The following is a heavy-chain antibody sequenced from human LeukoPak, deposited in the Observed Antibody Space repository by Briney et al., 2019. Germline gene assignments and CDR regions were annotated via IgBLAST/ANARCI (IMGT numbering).Heavy chain of an antibody. CDR1: GFTFSSYA. D-gene: IGHD3-22*01. J-gene: IGHJ4*02. CDR3: AKWSDMDSSGFCYFDY. Sequence: PGGSLRLSCAASGFTFSSYAMSWFRQAPGKGLEWVSAISGSGGSTYYADSVKGRFTISRDNSKNTLYLQMNSLRAEDTAVYYCAKWSDMDSSGFCYFDYWGQGTLVTVSS. V-gene: IGHV3-23*01. CDR2: ISGSGGST.